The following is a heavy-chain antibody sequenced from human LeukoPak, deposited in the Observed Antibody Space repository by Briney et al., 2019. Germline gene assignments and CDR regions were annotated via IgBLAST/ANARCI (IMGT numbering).Heavy chain of an antibody. CDR3: ARSTASGNFDY. V-gene: IGHV3-74*01. CDR2: INSDGSST. J-gene: IGHJ4*02. D-gene: IGHD2-21*02. Sequence: PGGSLRLSCAASGFTFSSYCMHWVRQAPGKGLVWVSRINSDGSSTSYADSVKGRFTISRDNAKNTLYLQMNSLRAEDTGVYYCARSTASGNFDYWGQGTLVTVSS. CDR1: GFTFSSYC.